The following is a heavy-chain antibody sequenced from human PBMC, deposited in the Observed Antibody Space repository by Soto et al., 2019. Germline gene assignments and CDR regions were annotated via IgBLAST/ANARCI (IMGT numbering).Heavy chain of an antibody. V-gene: IGHV3-74*01. Sequence: EVQLVESGGGLVQPGGSLRLSCAASGFTFSSYWMHWVRQAPGKGLVWVSRINSDGSSTSYADSVKGRFTISRDNAKNTLYRQMNSLRAEDTAVYYCERDYERYSYGHGYYYYMDVWGKETTVTFSS. CDR3: ERDYERYSYGHGYYYYMDV. CDR2: INSDGSST. D-gene: IGHD5-18*01. CDR1: GFTFSSYW. J-gene: IGHJ6*03.